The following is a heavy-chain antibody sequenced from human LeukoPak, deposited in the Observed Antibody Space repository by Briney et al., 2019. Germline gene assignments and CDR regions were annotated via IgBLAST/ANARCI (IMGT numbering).Heavy chain of an antibody. CDR1: GFTFSSYW. CDR2: IKQDGSEK. CDR3: ARYGGTAMVHFDY. V-gene: IGHV3-7*05. D-gene: IGHD5-18*01. J-gene: IGHJ4*02. Sequence: GGSLRLSCAASGFTFSSYWMSWVRQAPGKGLEWVANIKQDGSEKYYVDSVKGRFTISRDNAKNSLYLQMNSLRAEDTAVYYCARYGGTAMVHFDYWGQGTLVTVSS.